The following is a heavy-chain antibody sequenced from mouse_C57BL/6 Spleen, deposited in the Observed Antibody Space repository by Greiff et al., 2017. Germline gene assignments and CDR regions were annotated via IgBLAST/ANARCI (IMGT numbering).Heavy chain of an antibody. J-gene: IGHJ2*01. CDR3: SRGLFYY. CDR2: ISSDGSN. Sequence: ESGPGLVKPSQSLSLTCYVTGYSITSGSYWNWIRQFPGNQLEWVCIISSDGSNNSNPSLKNRISITRDTSNNQFFLKFNSVTTEDTAPYYCSRGLFYYWGPGTTLTVSS. CDR1: GYSITSGSY. V-gene: IGHV3-6*01.